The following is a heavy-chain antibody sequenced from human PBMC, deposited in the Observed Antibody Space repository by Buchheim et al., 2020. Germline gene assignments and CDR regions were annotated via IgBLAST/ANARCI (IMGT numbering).Heavy chain of an antibody. CDR1: GFTFSSYW. V-gene: IGHV3-74*01. D-gene: IGHD5-18*01. CDR3: ARGGYSYGNYYSDY. Sequence: EVQPVESGGGLVQPGGSLRLSCAASGFTFSSYWMHWVRQAPGKGLVWVSRINGDGSSTSYADSVEGRFTISRDNAENTLYVQMNSLRAEDTAVYYCARGGYSYGNYYSDYWGQGTL. CDR2: INGDGSST. J-gene: IGHJ4*02.